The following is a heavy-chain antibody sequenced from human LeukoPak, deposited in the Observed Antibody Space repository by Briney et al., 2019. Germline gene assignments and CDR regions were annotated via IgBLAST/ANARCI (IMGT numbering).Heavy chain of an antibody. V-gene: IGHV4-30-2*01. D-gene: IGHD1-26*01. CDR1: GGSISSGGYS. CDR3: ARDVGATYFDY. Sequence: SQTLSLTCAVSGGSISSGGYSWRWIRHPPGKGLEWIGYIYHSGSTYYNPSLKSRVTISVDRSKNQFSLKLSSVTAADTAVYYCARDVGATYFDYWGQGTLVTVSS. J-gene: IGHJ4*02. CDR2: IYHSGST.